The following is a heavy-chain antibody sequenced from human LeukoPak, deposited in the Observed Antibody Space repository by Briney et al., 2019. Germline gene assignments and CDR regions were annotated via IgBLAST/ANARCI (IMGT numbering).Heavy chain of an antibody. CDR2: INHSGST. V-gene: IGHV4-34*01. J-gene: IGHJ4*02. CDR3: ARAGVVTMVRGVISY. D-gene: IGHD3-10*01. Sequence: SETLSLTCAVYGGSFSGYYWSWIRQPPGKGLEWIGEINHSGSTNYNPSLKSRVTISVDTSKNQFSLKLSSVTAADTAAYYCARAGVVTMVRGVISYWGQGTLVTVSS. CDR1: GGSFSGYY.